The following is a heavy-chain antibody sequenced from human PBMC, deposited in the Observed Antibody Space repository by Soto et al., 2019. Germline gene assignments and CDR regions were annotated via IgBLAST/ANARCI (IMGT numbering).Heavy chain of an antibody. V-gene: IGHV3-23*01. J-gene: IGHJ6*02. CDR3: AKDYYGIDV. CDR1: GFTFSSYA. CDR2: ISSGSNT. Sequence: HPGGSLRLSCAASGFTFSSYAMSWVRQAPGKGPEWVSAISSGSNTYYVDSVKGRFTISRDNSKNTLYLQMNSLRVEDTAVYYCAKDYYGIDVWGQGTTVTVSS.